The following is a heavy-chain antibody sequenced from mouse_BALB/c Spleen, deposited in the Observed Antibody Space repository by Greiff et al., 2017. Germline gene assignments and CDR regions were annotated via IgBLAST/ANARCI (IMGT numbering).Heavy chain of an antibody. D-gene: IGHD4-1*01. CDR3: TRGGWDPMDY. CDR1: GYTFTSYY. CDR2: INPSNGGT. Sequence: QVHVKQSGAELVKPGASVKLSCKASGYTFTSYYMYWVKQRPGQGLEWIGEINPSNGGTNFNEKFKSKATLTVDKSSSTAYMQLSSLTSEDSAVYYCTRGGWDPMDYWGQGTSVTVSS. V-gene: IGHV1S81*02. J-gene: IGHJ4*01.